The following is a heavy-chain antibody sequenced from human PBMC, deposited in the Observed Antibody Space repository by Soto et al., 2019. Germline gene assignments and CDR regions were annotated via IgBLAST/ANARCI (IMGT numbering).Heavy chain of an antibody. CDR3: ARALTRFLDWIPENYYYGMDV. Sequence: QVQLVQSGAEVKKPGASVKVSCKPSGHSFSAYYMHWVRQAPGQGLEWMGWINPNSSETKYAQKFQGRVTMTRDRSIRTVYMELSSLRSDDTAVYHCARALTRFLDWIPENYYYGMDVWGQGTTVTVSS. CDR1: GHSFSAYY. J-gene: IGHJ6*02. D-gene: IGHD3-3*01. V-gene: IGHV1-2*02. CDR2: INPNSSET.